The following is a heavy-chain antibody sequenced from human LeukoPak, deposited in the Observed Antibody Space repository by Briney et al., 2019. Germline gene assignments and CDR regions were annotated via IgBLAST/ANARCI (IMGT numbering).Heavy chain of an antibody. Sequence: GGSLRLSCAASGFTFSSYGMHWVRQAPGKGLEWVAVISYDGSNKYYADSVKGRFTISRDNSKNTLYLQMNSLRAEDTAVYYCXXXRGSSGYYYDYWGQGTLVTVSS. D-gene: IGHD3-22*01. J-gene: IGHJ4*02. CDR2: ISYDGSNK. CDR3: XXXRGSSGYYYDY. CDR1: GFTFSSYG. V-gene: IGHV3-30*03.